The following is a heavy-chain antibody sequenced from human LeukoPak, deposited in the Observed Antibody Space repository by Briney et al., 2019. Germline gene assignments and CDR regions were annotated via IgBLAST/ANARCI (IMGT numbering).Heavy chain of an antibody. CDR1: GGSISSLIYY. V-gene: IGHV4-39*07. Sequence: SETLSLTCTVSGGSISSLIYYWGWIRQPPGKGLEWIGSIHYSGSTYYSPSLKSRVTISVDTSRNQFSLKLTSVTAADTAVYYCARAYYYGSGSYGLDYWGQGTLVTVSS. D-gene: IGHD3-10*01. CDR3: ARAYYYGSGSYGLDY. J-gene: IGHJ4*02. CDR2: IHYSGST.